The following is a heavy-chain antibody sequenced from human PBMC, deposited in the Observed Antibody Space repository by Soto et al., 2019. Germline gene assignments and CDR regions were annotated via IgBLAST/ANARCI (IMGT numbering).Heavy chain of an antibody. CDR3: AKDLSREWKLSGMDV. Sequence: GGSLRLSCAASGFTFSSYGMHWVRQAPGKGLEWVAVISYDGSNKYYADSVKGRFTISRDNSKNTLYLQMNSLRAEDTAVYYCAKDLSREWKLSGMDVWGQGTTVTVSS. D-gene: IGHD1-26*01. J-gene: IGHJ6*02. CDR1: GFTFSSYG. CDR2: ISYDGSNK. V-gene: IGHV3-30*18.